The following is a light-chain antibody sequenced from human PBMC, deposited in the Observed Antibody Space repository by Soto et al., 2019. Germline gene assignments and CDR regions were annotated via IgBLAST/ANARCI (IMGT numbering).Light chain of an antibody. CDR3: QQTSPSPRT. V-gene: IGKV1-12*01. J-gene: IGKJ1*01. CDR1: RDISNS. Sequence: DIQLTQSPSSMSAPVGDRLTMTSRASRDISNSLAWYQQTPGKAPKLLLRGASSLHRGVPSRFSGGGAGTEFTLTISSLQPEDFATYYCQQTSPSPRTFGQGTKVDI. CDR2: GAS.